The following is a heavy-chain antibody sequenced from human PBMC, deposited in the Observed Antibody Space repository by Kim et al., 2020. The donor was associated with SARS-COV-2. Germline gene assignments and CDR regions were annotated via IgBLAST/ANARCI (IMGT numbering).Heavy chain of an antibody. CDR2: ISSSSSYI. J-gene: IGHJ4*02. D-gene: IGHD2-2*01. V-gene: IGHV3-21*01. Sequence: GGSLRLSCAASGFTFSSYSMNWVRQAPGKGLEWVSSISSSSSYIYYADSVKGRFTISRDNAKNSLYLQMNSLRAEDTAVYYCARGRYCSSTSCYLRFDYWGQGTLVTVSS. CDR3: ARGRYCSSTSCYLRFDY. CDR1: GFTFSSYS.